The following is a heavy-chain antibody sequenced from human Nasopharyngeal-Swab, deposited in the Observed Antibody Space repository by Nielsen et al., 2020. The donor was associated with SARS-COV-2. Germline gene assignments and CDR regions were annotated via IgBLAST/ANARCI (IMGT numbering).Heavy chain of an antibody. CDR1: GGSISSSSYY. V-gene: IGHV4-39*01. CDR3: ASHKGTFDY. J-gene: IGHJ4*02. CDR2: IYYSGST. Sequence: SETLSLTCTVSGGSISSSSYYWGWIRQPPGKGLEWIGSIYYSGSTYYNPSLESRVTISVDTSKNQFSLKLSSVTAADTAVYYCASHKGTFDYWGQGTLVTVSS.